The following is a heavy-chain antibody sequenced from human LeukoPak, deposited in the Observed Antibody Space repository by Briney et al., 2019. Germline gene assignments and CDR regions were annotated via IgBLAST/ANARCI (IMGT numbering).Heavy chain of an antibody. Sequence: SETLSLTCAVFGGSFSGYYWNWIRQPPGKGLEWIGYTYYSGSTKYNPSLTSRVTISVDTSKNQFSLKLTSVTAADTAVYYCARYNILTASDYWGQGILVTVSS. J-gene: IGHJ4*02. CDR3: ARYNILTASDY. V-gene: IGHV4-59*01. D-gene: IGHD3-9*01. CDR2: TYYSGST. CDR1: GGSFSGYY.